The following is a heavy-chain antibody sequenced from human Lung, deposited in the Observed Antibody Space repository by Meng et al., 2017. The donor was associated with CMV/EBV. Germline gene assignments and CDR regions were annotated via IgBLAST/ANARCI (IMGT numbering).Heavy chain of an antibody. CDR2: IPHRGSS. V-gene: IGHV4-4*02. J-gene: IGHJ1*01. Sequence: ECCPPLVKPSEPPSLPCAVSGDSITNHNWWAWVRQPPGKGLEWIGEIPHRGSSAYNPSLKSRVSMSIDKSKNQFSLKLTSVTAADTAVYHCLRRSGGSVWGQGTLVTVSS. D-gene: IGHD3-10*01. CDR3: LRRSGGSV. CDR1: GDSITNHNW.